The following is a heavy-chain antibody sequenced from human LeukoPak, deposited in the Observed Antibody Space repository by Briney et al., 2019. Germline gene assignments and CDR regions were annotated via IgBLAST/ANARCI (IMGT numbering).Heavy chain of an antibody. CDR1: GYTFTSYD. D-gene: IGHD1-20*01. Sequence: ASVKVSCKASGYTFTSYDINWVRQATGQGLEWMGWMNPNSGNTGYAQKFQGRVTMTRNTSISTAYMELSSLRSEDKAVYYCAREFNWNEPSYYYMDVWGKGTTVTVSS. CDR2: MNPNSGNT. V-gene: IGHV1-8*01. CDR3: AREFNWNEPSYYYMDV. J-gene: IGHJ6*03.